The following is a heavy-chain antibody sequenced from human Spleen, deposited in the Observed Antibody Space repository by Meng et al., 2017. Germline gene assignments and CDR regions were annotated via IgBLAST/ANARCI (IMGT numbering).Heavy chain of an antibody. V-gene: IGHV4-59*01. D-gene: IGHD6-19*01. CDR3: ARVGGYSGGWYEAS. CDR1: GGSIFNYY. Sequence: SETLSLTCTVSGGSIFNYYWSWIRQPPGKGLEWIGYIYNSGSTNYNPSLESRVIISVDTSKSQFSLRMSSVTAADTAVYYCARVGGYSGGWYEASWGQGTLVTVSS. J-gene: IGHJ5*02. CDR2: IYNSGST.